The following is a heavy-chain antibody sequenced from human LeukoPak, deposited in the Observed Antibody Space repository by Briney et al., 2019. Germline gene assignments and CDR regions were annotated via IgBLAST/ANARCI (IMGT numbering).Heavy chain of an antibody. V-gene: IGHV4-61*02. J-gene: IGHJ6*03. CDR1: GGSISSGSYY. D-gene: IGHD2-2*01. CDR2: IYTSGST. Sequence: SETLSLTCTVSGGSISSGSYYWSWIRQPAGKGLEWIGRIYTSGSTNYNPSLKSRVTISVDTSKNQFSLKLSSVTAADTAVYYCPRSCSSTSCYGYYYYYMDVWGKGTTVTVSS. CDR3: PRSCSSTSCYGYYYYYMDV.